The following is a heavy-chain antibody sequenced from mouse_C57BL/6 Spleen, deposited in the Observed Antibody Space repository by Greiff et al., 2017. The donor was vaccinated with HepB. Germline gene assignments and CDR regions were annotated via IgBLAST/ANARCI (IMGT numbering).Heavy chain of an antibody. CDR1: GYSITSGYD. CDR2: ISYSGST. J-gene: IGHJ1*03. V-gene: IGHV3-1*01. CDR3: AREGGYWYFDV. Sequence: DVQLQESGPGMVKPSQSLSLTCTVTGYSITSGYDWHWIRHFPGNKLEWMGYISYSGSTNYNPSLKSRISITHDTSKNHFFLKLNSVTTEDTATYYCAREGGYWYFDVWGTGTTVTVSS.